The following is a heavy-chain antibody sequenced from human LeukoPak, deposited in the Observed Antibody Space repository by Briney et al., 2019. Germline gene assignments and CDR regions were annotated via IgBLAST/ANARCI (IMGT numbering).Heavy chain of an antibody. CDR2: INHSGST. CDR1: GGSFSGYY. CDR3: AGSGDYVPDPSY. D-gene: IGHD4-17*01. V-gene: IGHV4-34*01. Sequence: SETLSLTCAVYGGSFSGYYSSWIRQPPGKGLEWIGEINHSGSTNYNPSLKSRVTISVDTSKNQFSLKLSSVTAADTAVYYCAGSGDYVPDPSYWGQGTMVTVSS. J-gene: IGHJ4*02.